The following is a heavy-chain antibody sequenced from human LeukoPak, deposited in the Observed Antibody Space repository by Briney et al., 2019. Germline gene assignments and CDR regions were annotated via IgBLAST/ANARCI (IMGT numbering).Heavy chain of an antibody. CDR3: ARDRNGMATIDY. J-gene: IGHJ4*02. D-gene: IGHD5-24*01. Sequence: SETLSLTCAVYGGSFSGYYWSWIRQPPGNGLEWIGEISHSGSTNYNPSLKSRVTISVDTSKNQFSLQLNSVTAADTAVYYCARDRNGMATIDYWGQGTLVTVSS. V-gene: IGHV4-34*01. CDR2: ISHSGST. CDR1: GGSFSGYY.